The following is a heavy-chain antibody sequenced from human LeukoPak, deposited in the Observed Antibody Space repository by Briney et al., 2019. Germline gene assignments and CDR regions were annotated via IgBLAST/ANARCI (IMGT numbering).Heavy chain of an antibody. CDR1: GGSFSGYY. V-gene: IGHV4-34*01. D-gene: IGHD2-2*01. CDR2: INHSGST. Sequence: SETLSLTCAVYGGSFSGYYWSWIRQSPGKGLEWIGEINHSGSTNYNPSLKSRVTISVDTSKNQFSLKLSSVTAADTAVYYCARGPVPAAIYNWFDPWGQGTLVTVSS. J-gene: IGHJ5*02. CDR3: ARGPVPAAIYNWFDP.